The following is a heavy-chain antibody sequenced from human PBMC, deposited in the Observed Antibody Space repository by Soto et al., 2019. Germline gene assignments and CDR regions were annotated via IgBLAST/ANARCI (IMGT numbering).Heavy chain of an antibody. J-gene: IGHJ4*02. CDR1: GFTFSSYA. CDR3: AKDLNYYGSGSYDY. V-gene: IGHV3-23*01. CDR2: ISGSGGST. Sequence: GGSLRLSCAASGFTFSSYAMSWVRQAPGKGLEWVSAISGSGGSTYYADSVKGRFTISRDNSKNRLYLQMNSLRAEDTAVYYCAKDLNYYGSGSYDYWGQGTLVTVSS. D-gene: IGHD3-10*01.